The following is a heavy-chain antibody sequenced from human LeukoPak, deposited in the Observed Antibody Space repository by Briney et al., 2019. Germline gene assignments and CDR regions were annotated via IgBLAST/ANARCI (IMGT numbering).Heavy chain of an antibody. J-gene: IGHJ4*02. CDR3: ARDFDDILTGYYVDY. CDR1: GYTFTGYY. V-gene: IGHV1-2*06. Sequence: ASVKVSCKASGYTFTGYYMHWVRQAPGQGLEWMGRINPNSGGTNYAQKFQGRVTMTRDTSISTAYMELSRLRSDDTAVYYCARDFDDILTGYYVDYRGQGTLVTVSS. CDR2: INPNSGGT. D-gene: IGHD3-9*01.